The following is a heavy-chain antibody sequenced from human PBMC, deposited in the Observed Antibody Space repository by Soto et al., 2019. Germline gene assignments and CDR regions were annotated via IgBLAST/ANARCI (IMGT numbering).Heavy chain of an antibody. CDR2: TYYRSIWQT. CDR1: GARVSGHDVV. Sequence: RSRKCAISGARVSGHDVVWNRIREQPCRGLGWLGRTYYRSIWQTEYAVSVKGRMTINPDASKNQLSLQLNSVTPEDTAMYYCARLVGNSWLDHWGQGTLVTVSS. CDR3: ARLVGNSWLDH. J-gene: IGHJ5*02. V-gene: IGHV6-1*01. D-gene: IGHD6-6*01.